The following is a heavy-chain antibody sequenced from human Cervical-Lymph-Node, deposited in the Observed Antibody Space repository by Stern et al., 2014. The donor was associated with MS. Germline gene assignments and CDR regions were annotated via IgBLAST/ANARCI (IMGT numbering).Heavy chain of an antibody. D-gene: IGHD3-22*01. CDR2: IKTKIDGGTV. V-gene: IGHV3-15*01. CDR1: GITFRNAW. CDR3: TTVTPYYYDSSNYYYKSAYFAS. J-gene: IGHJ4*02. Sequence: VQLVESGGGLVKPGGSLRLSCATSGITFRNAWLSWVRQAPGKGLEWVGRIKTKIDGGTVDYSAPMKVRFTISRDDSENTLFLQMSSLKTEDTALYYCTTVTPYYYDSSNYYYKSAYFASWGQGTLVTVSS.